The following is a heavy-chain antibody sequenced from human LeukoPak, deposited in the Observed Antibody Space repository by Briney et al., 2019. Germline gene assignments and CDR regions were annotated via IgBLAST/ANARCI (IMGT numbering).Heavy chain of an antibody. Sequence: GGSLRLSCAASGFTFSSYWMHWVRQAPGKGLVWVSRINSDGSSTSYADSVKGRFTISRDNAKNTLYPQMNSLRAEDTAVYYCARGGSRYYDLGMVWGQGTTVTVSS. D-gene: IGHD3-3*01. CDR3: ARGGSRYYDLGMV. CDR1: GFTFSSYW. J-gene: IGHJ6*02. V-gene: IGHV3-74*01. CDR2: INSDGSST.